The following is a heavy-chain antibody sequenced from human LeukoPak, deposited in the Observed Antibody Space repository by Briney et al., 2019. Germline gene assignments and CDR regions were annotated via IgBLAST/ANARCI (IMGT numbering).Heavy chain of an antibody. CDR1: GFSFSNHQ. D-gene: IGHD3-22*01. Sequence: PGGSLRLSCVGSGFSFSNHQMNWVRQAPGKGLEWVSVIYSGGSTYYADSVKGRFTISRDNSKNTLYLQMNSLRAEDTAVYYCAGTIVGKWAIDYWGQGTLVTVST. V-gene: IGHV3-53*01. J-gene: IGHJ4*02. CDR2: IYSGGST. CDR3: AGTIVGKWAIDY.